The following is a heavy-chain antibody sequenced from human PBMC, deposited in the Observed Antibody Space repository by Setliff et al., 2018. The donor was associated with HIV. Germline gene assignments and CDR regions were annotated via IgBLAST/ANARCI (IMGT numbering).Heavy chain of an antibody. D-gene: IGHD6-13*01. CDR2: INAGNGNT. CDR1: GYTLTSYA. J-gene: IGHJ6*02. Sequence: ASVKVSCKASGYTLTSYAMHWVRQAPGQRLEWMGWINAGNGNTKYSQKFQGRVTMTRNTSISTAYMELSSLRSDDTAVYYCASSWSRIRYYGMDVWGQGTTVTVSS. V-gene: IGHV1-3*01. CDR3: ASSWSRIRYYGMDV.